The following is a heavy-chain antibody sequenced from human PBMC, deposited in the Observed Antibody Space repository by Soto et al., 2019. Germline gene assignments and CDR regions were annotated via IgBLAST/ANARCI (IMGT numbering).Heavy chain of an antibody. V-gene: IGHV3-30*03. Sequence: QVQLVESGGGVVQPGRSLRLTCAASGFIFSGSGMHWVRQAPGKGLEWVALISYDGSRTYYADSVRDRFTISRDNGQNPLYLEMNSLRAEDTGVYFCARWVGGSMYDNSGKYDSWGQGTLVIVSS. CDR3: ARWVGGSMYDNSGKYDS. CDR1: GFIFSGSG. J-gene: IGHJ5*01. CDR2: ISYDGSRT. D-gene: IGHD3-22*01.